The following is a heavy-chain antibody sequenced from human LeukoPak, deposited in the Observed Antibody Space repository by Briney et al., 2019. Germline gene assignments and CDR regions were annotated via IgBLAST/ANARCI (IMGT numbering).Heavy chain of an antibody. D-gene: IGHD3-22*01. CDR2: IIPIFGTE. Sequence: SVTVSCKASRGTFSSYAISWVRQAPGQGLEWMGRIIPIFGTENYAQKFQGRVTNTTDESTRTAYMELSSLNSEDTAVYYGARDWDYYDSSGYYGGVFDYWGQGTLATVSS. V-gene: IGHV1-69*05. CDR3: ARDWDYYDSSGYYGGVFDY. J-gene: IGHJ4*02. CDR1: RGTFSSYA.